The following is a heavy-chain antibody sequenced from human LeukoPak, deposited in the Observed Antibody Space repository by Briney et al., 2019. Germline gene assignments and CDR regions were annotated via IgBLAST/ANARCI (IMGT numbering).Heavy chain of an antibody. Sequence: GGSLRLSCAASGFTFSSHGMHWVRQAPGKGLEGVAVIWYDGSNKYYADSVKGRFTISRDNSKNTLYLQMNSLRAEDTAVYYCARAHYYYGSGSGELDYWGQGTLVTVSS. J-gene: IGHJ4*02. CDR3: ARAHYYYGSGSGELDY. D-gene: IGHD3-10*01. V-gene: IGHV3-33*01. CDR1: GFTFSSHG. CDR2: IWYDGSNK.